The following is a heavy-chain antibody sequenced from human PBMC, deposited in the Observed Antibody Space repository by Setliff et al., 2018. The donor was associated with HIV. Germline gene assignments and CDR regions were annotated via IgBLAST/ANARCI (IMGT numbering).Heavy chain of an antibody. Sequence: TSETLSLTCTVSGGSISSYYWSWIRQPAGKGLEWIGRIYTSGSTNYNPSLKSRVTMSVDTSKNQFSLKLSSVTAADTAVYYCAREFYHYDSSDYYSDYYYYYMDVWGKGTTVTVSS. CDR3: AREFYHYDSSDYYSDYYYYYMDV. V-gene: IGHV4-4*07. D-gene: IGHD3-22*01. CDR2: IYTSGST. J-gene: IGHJ6*03. CDR1: GGSISSYY.